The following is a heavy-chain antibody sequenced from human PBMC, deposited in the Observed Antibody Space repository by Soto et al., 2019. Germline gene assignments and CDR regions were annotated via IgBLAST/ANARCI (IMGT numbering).Heavy chain of an antibody. J-gene: IGHJ4*02. D-gene: IGHD3-10*01. V-gene: IGHV1-69*17. CDR3: ASESLGATGADN. CDR2: IIPIIGVT. CDR1: GDTFNSYV. Sequence: QVQLVQSGAEVKRPGSSVKVSCESSGDTFNSYVISWVRQALGQGLEWMGGIIPIIGVTHYAQKFQGRVTISALSSTGTAYMALTNLGFEDTALYYCASESLGATGADNGGQGILVTVSS.